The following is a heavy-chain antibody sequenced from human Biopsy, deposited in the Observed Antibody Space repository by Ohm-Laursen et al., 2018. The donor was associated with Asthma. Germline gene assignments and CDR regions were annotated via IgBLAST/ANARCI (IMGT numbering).Heavy chain of an antibody. CDR2: IYRNGDT. CDR1: GDSIDSGDYS. Sequence: SETLSLTCAVSGDSIDSGDYSWTWIRRSPGVGLEWIGYIYRNGDTYYNPTLKNRVTISIDRSKNQFSLRLSSVTAADTAVYYCARRITIFGVVAYFDYWGQGTLVTVSS. D-gene: IGHD3-3*01. V-gene: IGHV4-30-2*06. J-gene: IGHJ4*02. CDR3: ARRITIFGVVAYFDY.